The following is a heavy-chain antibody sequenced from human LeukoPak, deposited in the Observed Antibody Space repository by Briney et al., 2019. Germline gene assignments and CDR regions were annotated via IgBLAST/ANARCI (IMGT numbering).Heavy chain of an antibody. D-gene: IGHD1-1*01. J-gene: IGHJ4*02. CDR2: ISAGGGRT. CDR1: GFTFRNYA. V-gene: IGHV3-23*01. CDR3: VKDEGGVQLAY. Sequence: GGSLRLSCAASGFTFRNYAMSWVRQTPGKGLEWVSGISAGGGRTYYSDSVKGRFTISRDNSKNTLYLQMNSLRADDTAVYYCVKDEGGVQLAYWGQGTLVTVSS.